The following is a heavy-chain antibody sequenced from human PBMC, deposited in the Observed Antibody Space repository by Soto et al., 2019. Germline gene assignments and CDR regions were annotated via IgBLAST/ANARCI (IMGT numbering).Heavy chain of an antibody. CDR1: GGSINTGGCY. Sequence: QLQLQESGPGLVKPSQTLSLTCTVSGGSINTGGCYWSWIRQQPGRGLEWIGYIYYSGTTNYNPSLESRITVSLETSKNQCSLKVFSVTAADTAVYYCARETVRGKDSEAFDMWGQGTMVTVSS. CDR2: IYYSGTT. CDR3: ARETVRGKDSEAFDM. D-gene: IGHD2-21*01. V-gene: IGHV4-31*03. J-gene: IGHJ3*02.